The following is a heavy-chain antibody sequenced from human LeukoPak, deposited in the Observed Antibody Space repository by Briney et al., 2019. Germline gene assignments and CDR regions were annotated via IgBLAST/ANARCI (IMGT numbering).Heavy chain of an antibody. CDR1: GYTFTSHD. V-gene: IGHV1-8*01. Sequence: GASVKVSCKASGYTFTSHDINWVRQATGQGLEWMGWMNPNSGNTGYAQKFQGRVTMTRDTSINTAYMGLHSLRSEDTAVYYCARGYSPSMRTTGNDYWGQGTLVTVSS. D-gene: IGHD1-1*01. CDR3: ARGYSPSMRTTGNDY. CDR2: MNPNSGNT. J-gene: IGHJ4*02.